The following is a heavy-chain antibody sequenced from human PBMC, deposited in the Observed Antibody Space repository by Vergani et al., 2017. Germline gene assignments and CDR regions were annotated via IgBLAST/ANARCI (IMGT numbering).Heavy chain of an antibody. D-gene: IGHD5/OR15-5a*01. J-gene: IGHJ3*02. CDR3: ARDHRAGLRRAFDI. Sequence: QVQLQESGPGLVKPSQTLSLTCTVSGGSISSGGYFWSWIRQHPGKGLEWIGYIYYSGSTYYNPSLKSQVTISVDTSKNQFSLKLSSVTAADTAVYYCARDHRAGLRRAFDIWGQGTMVTVSS. V-gene: IGHV4-31*01. CDR1: GGSISSGGYF. CDR2: IYYSGST.